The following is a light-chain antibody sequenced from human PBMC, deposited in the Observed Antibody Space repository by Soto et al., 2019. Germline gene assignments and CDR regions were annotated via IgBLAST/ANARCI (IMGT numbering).Light chain of an antibody. J-gene: IGKJ2*01. Sequence: ESMLTQSPGTLSLSPGERATLSCRARQSVSTRYLAWYQQKPGQAPRLLIYGASIRATGIPDRFSGSGSGTDFTLTISRLEPEDFAVYYCHQLGSSPPAFTFGQGTKLEI. CDR2: GAS. CDR1: QSVSTRY. V-gene: IGKV3-20*01. CDR3: HQLGSSPPAFT.